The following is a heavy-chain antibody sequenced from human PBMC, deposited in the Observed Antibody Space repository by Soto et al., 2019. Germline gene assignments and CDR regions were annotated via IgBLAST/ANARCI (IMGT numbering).Heavy chain of an antibody. CDR2: IYPGDSDT. Sequence: GDSLKVSCKGSGYSFTSYWIGWARQMPGKGLEWMGIIYPGDSDTRYSPSFQGQVTISADKSISTAYVQWSSLKASDTAMYYCARQRYGGKYYYGMDVWGQGTTVTVSS. D-gene: IGHD5-18*01. CDR3: ARQRYGGKYYYGMDV. V-gene: IGHV5-51*01. CDR1: GYSFTSYW. J-gene: IGHJ6*02.